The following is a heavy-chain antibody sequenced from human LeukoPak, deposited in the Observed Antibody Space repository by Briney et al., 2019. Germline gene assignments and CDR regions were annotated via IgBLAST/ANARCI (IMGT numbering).Heavy chain of an antibody. V-gene: IGHV3-7*03. CDR3: ARGGSNPDY. CDR2: IKQDGSEK. CDR1: GFTFSSHW. Sequence: PGGSLRLSCAVSGFTFSSHWMSWVRQAPGKGLEWVANIKQDGSEKYYVDSVKGRFTISRDNAKNSLYLQMNSLRAEDTAVYYCARGGSNPDYWRQGTLVTVSS. D-gene: IGHD3-10*01. J-gene: IGHJ4*02.